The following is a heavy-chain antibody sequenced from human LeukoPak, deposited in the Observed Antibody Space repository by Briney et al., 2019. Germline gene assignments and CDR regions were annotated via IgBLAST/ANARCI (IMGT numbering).Heavy chain of an antibody. J-gene: IGHJ4*02. CDR1: GFTFSSYG. CDR2: ISYDGSNK. Sequence: GGSLRLSCAASGFTFSSYGMHWVRQAPGKGLEWVAVISYDGSNKYYADSVKGRFTISRDNSKNTLYLQMNSLRAEDTAVYYCARREYYDSSGYYVFDYWGQGTLVTVSS. D-gene: IGHD3-22*01. V-gene: IGHV3-30*03. CDR3: ARREYYDSSGYYVFDY.